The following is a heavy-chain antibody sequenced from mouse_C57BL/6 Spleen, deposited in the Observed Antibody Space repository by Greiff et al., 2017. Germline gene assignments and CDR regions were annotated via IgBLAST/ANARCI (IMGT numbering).Heavy chain of an antibody. CDR2: IYPGDGDT. D-gene: IGHD1-1*01. CDR1: GYAFSSSW. CDR3: ARWTTVVDFDD. V-gene: IGHV1-82*01. J-gene: IGHJ2*01. Sequence: VQLQQSGPELVKPGASVKISCKASGYAFSSSWMNWVKQRPGKGLEWIGRIYPGDGDTNYNGKFKGKATLTADKSSSTAYMQLSSLTSEDAAVYFCARWTTVVDFDDWGKGTTLTVSA.